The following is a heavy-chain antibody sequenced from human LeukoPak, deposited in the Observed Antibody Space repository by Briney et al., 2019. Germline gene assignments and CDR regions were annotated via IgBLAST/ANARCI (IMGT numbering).Heavy chain of an antibody. Sequence: SATLSLTCNVFGVSISNYFWSWLRQPPGKGLEWIGRFYASGTTYYNPSLRSRVTLSMDTSKNHFSLKLTSVTAADTAVYYCARTHCGGGSCDTFDPWGQGTLVTVSS. D-gene: IGHD2-21*01. CDR1: GVSISNYF. V-gene: IGHV4-4*07. CDR2: FYASGTT. CDR3: ARTHCGGGSCDTFDP. J-gene: IGHJ5*02.